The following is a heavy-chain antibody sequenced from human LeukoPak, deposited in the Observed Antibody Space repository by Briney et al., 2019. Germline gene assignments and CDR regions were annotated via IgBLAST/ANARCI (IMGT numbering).Heavy chain of an antibody. CDR1: GGTFSSYA. D-gene: IGHD3/OR15-3a*01. Sequence: EASVKLSCKASGGTFSSYAISWVRQAPGQGLEWMGGIIPIFGTANYAQKFQGRVTITADESTSTAYMELSSLRSEDTAVYYCARGTSNWFDPWGQGTLVTVSS. CDR3: ARGTSNWFDP. J-gene: IGHJ5*02. V-gene: IGHV1-69*13. CDR2: IIPIFGTA.